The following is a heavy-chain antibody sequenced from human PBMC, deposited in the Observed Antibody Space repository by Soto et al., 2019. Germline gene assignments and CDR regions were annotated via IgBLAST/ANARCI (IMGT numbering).Heavy chain of an antibody. V-gene: IGHV4-39*01. J-gene: IGHJ6*02. CDR3: ARLRGYSYGYGNYYHGMDV. Sequence: SETLSLTCTVSGGSISSSSYYWGRIRQPPGKGLELIGSIYYSGSTYYNPSLKSRVTISVDTSKNQFSLKLSSVTAADTAVYYCARLRGYSYGYGNYYHGMDVWGQGTTVTVSS. CDR2: IYYSGST. D-gene: IGHD5-18*01. CDR1: GGSISSSSYY.